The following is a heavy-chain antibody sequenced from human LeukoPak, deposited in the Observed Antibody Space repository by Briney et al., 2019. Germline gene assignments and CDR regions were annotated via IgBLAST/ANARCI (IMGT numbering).Heavy chain of an antibody. CDR2: IIPILGIA. CDR3: ARGPSGSSFYPPPNNWIDP. J-gene: IGHJ5*02. D-gene: IGHD1-26*01. CDR1: GGTFSSYA. Sequence: SVKVSCKASGGTFSSYAISWVRQAPGQGLEWMGRIIPILGIANYAQKFQGRVTITADKSTSTAYMELSSLRSEDTAVYYCARGPSGSSFYPPPNNWIDPWGQGTLVTVSS. V-gene: IGHV1-69*04.